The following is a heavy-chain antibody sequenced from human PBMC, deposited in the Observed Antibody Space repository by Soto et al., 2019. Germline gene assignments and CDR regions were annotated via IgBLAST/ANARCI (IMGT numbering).Heavy chain of an antibody. D-gene: IGHD2-15*01. Sequence: QVQLVQSGAEVKKPGSSVKVSCKASGGTFSSYTISWVRQAPGQGLEWMGRIIPILGIANYAQKFQGRVTTTSHKSTSTAYMELSSLRSEDTAGYYCARDGSDIVVVVAANGGWFDPWGQGTLVSVSS. J-gene: IGHJ5*02. V-gene: IGHV1-69*08. CDR2: IIPILGIA. CDR3: ARDGSDIVVVVAANGGWFDP. CDR1: GGTFSSYT.